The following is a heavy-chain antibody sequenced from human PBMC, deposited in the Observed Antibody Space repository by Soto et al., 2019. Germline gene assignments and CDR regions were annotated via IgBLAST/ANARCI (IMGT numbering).Heavy chain of an antibody. D-gene: IGHD2-2*01. CDR1: GFTFSSYS. CDR2: ISSSSSTI. V-gene: IGHV3-48*02. J-gene: IGHJ6*02. Sequence: GSLRLSCAASGFTFSSYSMNWVRQAPGEGLEWVSYISSSSSTIYYADSVKGRFTISRDNAKNSLYLQMNSLRDEDTAVYYCVREGYCSSTSCLLYYYYGMDVWGQGTTVTVSS. CDR3: VREGYCSSTSCLLYYYYGMDV.